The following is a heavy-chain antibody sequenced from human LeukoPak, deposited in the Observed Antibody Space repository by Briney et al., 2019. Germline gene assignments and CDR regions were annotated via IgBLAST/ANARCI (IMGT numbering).Heavy chain of an antibody. J-gene: IGHJ3*02. Sequence: SETLSLTCTVSGGSISSGSYYWSWIRQPAGKGLEWIGRIYTSGSTNYNPSLKSRVTMSVDTSKNQFSLKLSSVTAADTAVYYCVGSASPASDAFDIWGQGTMVTVSS. CDR1: GGSISSGSYY. CDR3: VGSASPASDAFDI. CDR2: IYTSGST. D-gene: IGHD2-15*01. V-gene: IGHV4-61*02.